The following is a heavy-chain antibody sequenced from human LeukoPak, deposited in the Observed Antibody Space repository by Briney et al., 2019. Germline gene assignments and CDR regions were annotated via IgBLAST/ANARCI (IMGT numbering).Heavy chain of an antibody. D-gene: IGHD2-2*01. Sequence: GGSLRLSCAASGFTFSSAWMSWVRQAPGKGLEWVGRIKSKTDGGTTDYAAPVKGRFTISRDDSKNTLYLQMNSLKTEDTAVYYCTTAYCSSTSCYLWGQGTLVTVSS. V-gene: IGHV3-15*01. CDR1: GFTFSSAW. J-gene: IGHJ4*02. CDR2: IKSKTDGGTT. CDR3: TTAYCSSTSCYL.